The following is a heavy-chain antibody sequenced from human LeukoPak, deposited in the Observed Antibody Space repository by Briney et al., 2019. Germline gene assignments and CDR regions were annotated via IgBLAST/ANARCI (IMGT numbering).Heavy chain of an antibody. CDR3: ARGPYYDSSGVITY. Sequence: GASVKVSCKASGYTFTSYGISWVRQAPGQGLEWMGWISAYNGNTNYAQKLQGRVTMTTDTSTSTAYMELRSLRSDDTAVYYCARGPYYDSSGVITYWGQGTLVTVSS. J-gene: IGHJ4*02. D-gene: IGHD3-22*01. V-gene: IGHV1-18*01. CDR2: ISAYNGNT. CDR1: GYTFTSYG.